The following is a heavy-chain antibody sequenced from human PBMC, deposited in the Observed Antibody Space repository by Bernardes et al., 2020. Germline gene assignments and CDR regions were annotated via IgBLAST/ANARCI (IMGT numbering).Heavy chain of an antibody. CDR3: ARVGVAFDY. J-gene: IGHJ4*02. CDR1: GFTFSRNW. Sequence: WFLRLSCAASGFTFSRNWMHWVRQAPGKGLVWVSRINSDGSSTSHADSVKGRFTISRDNAKNTLYLQMNSLRAEDTAVYYCARVGVAFDYWGQGTLVTVTS. V-gene: IGHV3-74*01. D-gene: IGHD3-3*01. CDR2: INSDGSST.